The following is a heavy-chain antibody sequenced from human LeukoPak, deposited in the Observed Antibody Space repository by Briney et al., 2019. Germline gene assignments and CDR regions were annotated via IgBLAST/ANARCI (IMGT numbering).Heavy chain of an antibody. V-gene: IGHV1-8*01. CDR2: MNPNSGNT. J-gene: IGHJ4*02. CDR3: ARGEVAAVFDY. Sequence: ASVKVSCKASGYTFTSCDINWVRQATRQGLEWMGWMNPNSGNTGYAQKFQGRVTVTRNTSISTAYMELSSLRSEDTAVYYCARGEVAAVFDYWGQGTLVTVSS. CDR1: GYTFTSCD. D-gene: IGHD6-13*01.